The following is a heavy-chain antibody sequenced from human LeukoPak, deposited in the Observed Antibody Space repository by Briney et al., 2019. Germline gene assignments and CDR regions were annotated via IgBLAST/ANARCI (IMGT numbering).Heavy chain of an antibody. CDR1: GFTFSSYA. V-gene: IGHV3-23*01. J-gene: IGHJ4*02. CDR2: ISGSGGST. Sequence: GGSLRLSCAASGFTFSSYAMSWVRQAPGKGLEWVSTISGSGGSTYYADSVKGRFAISRDDSKSTLYLQMNSLRGEDTAVYYCAKDFGRNLGGPGYWGRGTLVIVSS. D-gene: IGHD3-10*01. CDR3: AKDFGRNLGGPGY.